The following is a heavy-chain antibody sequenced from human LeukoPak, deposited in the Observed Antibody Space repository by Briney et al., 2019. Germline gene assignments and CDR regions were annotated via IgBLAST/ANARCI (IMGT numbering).Heavy chain of an antibody. CDR2: ISAYNGNT. V-gene: IGHV1-18*01. Sequence: ASVKVSCKASGCTFTSYGISWVRQAPGQGVEWLGWISAYNGNTNYAQKLQGRVTMTTDTSTSTAYMELRSLRSDDTAVYYWARVDTAMVNWRGGADYYYGMDVWGQGTTVTVSS. CDR3: ARVDTAMVNWRGGADYYYGMDV. J-gene: IGHJ6*02. D-gene: IGHD5-18*01. CDR1: GCTFTSYG.